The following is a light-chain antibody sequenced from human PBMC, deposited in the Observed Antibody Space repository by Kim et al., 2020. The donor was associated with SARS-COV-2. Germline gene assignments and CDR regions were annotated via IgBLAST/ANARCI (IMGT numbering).Light chain of an antibody. CDR3: QVWDRVGDHWV. V-gene: IGLV3-21*04. Sequence: SYDLTQSPSVPVAPGETATITCGGDNIGGKRVHWYQQKPGQAPVLLIYSDIDRSSGIPERFSGSNSGNSATLTIGRVAAGDEADYYCQVWDRVGDHWVFGGGTKVTVL. CDR1: NIGGKR. CDR2: SDI. J-gene: IGLJ3*02.